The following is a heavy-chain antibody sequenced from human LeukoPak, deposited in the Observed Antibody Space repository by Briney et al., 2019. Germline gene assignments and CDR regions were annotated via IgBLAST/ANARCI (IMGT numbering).Heavy chain of an antibody. CDR1: GYTFTSYG. J-gene: IGHJ6*03. CDR2: ISAYNGNT. D-gene: IGHD7-27*01. CDR3: ARFTTGDYYYYYYMDV. V-gene: IGHV1-18*01. Sequence: ASVKVSCKASGYTFTSYGISWVRQAPGQGLEWMGWISAYNGNTNYAQKLQGRGTMTTDTSTSTDYMELRSLRSDDTAVYYCARFTTGDYYYYYYMDVWGKGTTVTVSS.